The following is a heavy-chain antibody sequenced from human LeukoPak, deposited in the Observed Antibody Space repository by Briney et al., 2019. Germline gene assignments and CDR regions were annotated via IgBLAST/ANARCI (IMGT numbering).Heavy chain of an antibody. J-gene: IGHJ4*02. CDR2: IYYSGST. Sequence: SETLSLTCSVSGGSISTYYWNWIRQPPGKGLGWIGYIYYSGSTNYNPSLKSRVTISVDTSKNQFSLKLSSVTAADTAVYYCARGGTADYWGQGTLVTVSS. CDR1: GGSISTYY. D-gene: IGHD1-1*01. V-gene: IGHV4-59*01. CDR3: ARGGTADY.